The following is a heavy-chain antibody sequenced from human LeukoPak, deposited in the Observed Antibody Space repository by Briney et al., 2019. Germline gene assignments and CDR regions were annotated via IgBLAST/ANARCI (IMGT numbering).Heavy chain of an antibody. Sequence: PGGSLRLSCEASGFTFSDPYMSWIRQAPGKGLECLSYISGSGTDINYADSVRGRFTISRDNAKNLLYLQMNDLRAEDTAVYYCAKARDYGDYENFDYWGQGTLVTVSS. V-gene: IGHV3-11*01. D-gene: IGHD4-17*01. CDR2: ISGSGTDI. CDR1: GFTFSDPY. J-gene: IGHJ4*02. CDR3: AKARDYGDYENFDY.